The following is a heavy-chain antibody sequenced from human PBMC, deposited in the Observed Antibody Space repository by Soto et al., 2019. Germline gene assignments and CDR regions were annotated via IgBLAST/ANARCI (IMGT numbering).Heavy chain of an antibody. V-gene: IGHV3-48*02. Sequence: GGSLRLSXAASGFTFSSYSMNWVRQAPGKGLEWVSYISSSSSTIYYADSVKGRFTISRDNAKNSLYLQMNSLRDEDTAVYYCARFYYYYYGMDVWGQGTTVTVSS. CDR3: ARFYYYYYGMDV. CDR2: ISSSSSTI. CDR1: GFTFSSYS. J-gene: IGHJ6*02.